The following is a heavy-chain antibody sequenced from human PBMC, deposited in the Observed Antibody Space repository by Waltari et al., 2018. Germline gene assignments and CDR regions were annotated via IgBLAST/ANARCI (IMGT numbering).Heavy chain of an antibody. J-gene: IGHJ4*02. D-gene: IGHD5-12*01. CDR3: ARYSGYDSSFDY. CDR1: GGSISSGGYY. V-gene: IGHV4-31*03. CDR2: IYYSGST. Sequence: QVQLQESGPGLVKPSQTLSPTCTVSGGSISSGGYYWSWLRQHPGKGLEWSGYIYYSGSTYDNPSLKSRVTISVDTSKNQFSLKLSSVTAADTAVYYCARYSGYDSSFDYWGQGTLVTVSS.